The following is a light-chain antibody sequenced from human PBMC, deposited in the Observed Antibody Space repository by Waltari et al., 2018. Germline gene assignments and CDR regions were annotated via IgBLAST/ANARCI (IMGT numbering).Light chain of an antibody. CDR2: GAS. CDR3: QHYVRLPAT. V-gene: IGKV3-20*01. Sequence: EIVLTQSPGTLSLSPGERATLSCRASQSVSRTLAWYQQKPGQAPRLLIYGASSRATGIPDKFSGSGSGTDFSLTISRLEPEDFAVYCCQHYVRLPATFGQGTKVEIK. J-gene: IGKJ1*01. CDR1: QSVSRT.